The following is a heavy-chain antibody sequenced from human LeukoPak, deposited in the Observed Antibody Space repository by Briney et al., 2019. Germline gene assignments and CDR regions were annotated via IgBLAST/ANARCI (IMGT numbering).Heavy chain of an antibody. D-gene: IGHD3-3*01. CDR3: ARGPFLNVRYYDFWRGHYYYMDV. V-gene: IGHV4-34*01. J-gene: IGHJ6*03. Sequence: SETLSLTCAVYGGSFSGYYWSWIRQPPGKGLEWIGEINHSGSTNYNPSLKSRVTISVDTSKNQFSLKLSSVTAADTAVYYCARGPFLNVRYYDFWRGHYYYMDVWGKGTTVTVSS. CDR1: GGSFSGYY. CDR2: INHSGST.